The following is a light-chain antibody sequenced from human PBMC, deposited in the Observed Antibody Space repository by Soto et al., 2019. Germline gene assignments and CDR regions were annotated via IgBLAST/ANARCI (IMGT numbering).Light chain of an antibody. Sequence: QSALTQPASVSGSPGQSITLSCTGTSSDVGSCEFVSWYQHHPGKAPKLIIYQVSNRPSGISTRFSGSKFGNTASLTISGLQPEDEADYHCSSCTTTGSYVFGPGTKLTVL. V-gene: IGLV2-14*01. CDR1: SSDVGSCEF. CDR3: SSCTTTGSYV. J-gene: IGLJ1*01. CDR2: QVS.